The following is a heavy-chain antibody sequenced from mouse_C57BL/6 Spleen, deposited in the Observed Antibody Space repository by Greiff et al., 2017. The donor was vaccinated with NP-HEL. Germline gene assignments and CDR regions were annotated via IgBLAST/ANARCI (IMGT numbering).Heavy chain of an antibody. Sequence: QVQLQQSGAELARPGASVKMSCKASGYTFTRYTMHWVKQRPGQGLEWIGYINPSSGYTKYNQKFKDKATLTADKYSSTGYIQLSSLTSEDSAVYYCARDYSNVYYAMDYWGQGTSVTVSS. V-gene: IGHV1-4*01. J-gene: IGHJ4*01. CDR3: ARDYSNVYYAMDY. CDR1: GYTFTRYT. CDR2: INPSSGYT. D-gene: IGHD2-5*01.